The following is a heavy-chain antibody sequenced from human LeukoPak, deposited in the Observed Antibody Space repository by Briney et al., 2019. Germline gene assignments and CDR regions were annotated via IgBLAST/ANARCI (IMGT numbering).Heavy chain of an antibody. CDR1: GFSFSRYW. CDR2: IRSDGGDT. Sequence: PGGSLRLSCAASGFSFSRYWMHWVRQAPGKGLVWVSRIRSDGGDTGNADSVKGRFTISRDNAKNTLFLQMNSLRAEDTAVYYCARDLILGSGSLDYWGQGTLVTVSS. V-gene: IGHV3-74*01. D-gene: IGHD3-10*01. J-gene: IGHJ4*02. CDR3: ARDLILGSGSLDY.